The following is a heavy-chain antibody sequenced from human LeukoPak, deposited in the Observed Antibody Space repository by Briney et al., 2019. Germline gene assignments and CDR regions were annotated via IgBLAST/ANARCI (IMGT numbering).Heavy chain of an antibody. Sequence: SETLSLTCAVSGGSISSGGYSWRWIRQPPGKGLEWIGYIYHSGSTYYNPSLKSRVTISVDRSKNQFSLKLSSVTAADTAVYYCAGAAVTTHPRVFDYWGQGTLVTVSS. D-gene: IGHD4-17*01. CDR2: IYHSGST. CDR1: GGSISSGGYS. CDR3: AGAAVTTHPRVFDY. V-gene: IGHV4-30-2*01. J-gene: IGHJ4*02.